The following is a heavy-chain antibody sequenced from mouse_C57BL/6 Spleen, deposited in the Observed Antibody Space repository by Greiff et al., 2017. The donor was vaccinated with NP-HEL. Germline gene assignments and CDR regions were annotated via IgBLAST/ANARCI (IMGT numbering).Heavy chain of an antibody. CDR1: GFTFSSYA. CDR3: AREGGSSYYAMDY. CDR2: ISDGGSYT. D-gene: IGHD1-1*01. J-gene: IGHJ4*01. Sequence: EVNLLESGGGLVKPGGSLKLSCAASGFTFSSYAMSWVRQTPEKRLEWVATISDGGSYTYYPDNVKGRFTISRDNAKNNLYLQMSHLKSEDTAMYYCAREGGSSYYAMDYWGQGTSVTVSS. V-gene: IGHV5-4*01.